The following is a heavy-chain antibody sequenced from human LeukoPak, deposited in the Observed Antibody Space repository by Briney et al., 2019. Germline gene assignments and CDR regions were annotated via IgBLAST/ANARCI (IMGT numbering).Heavy chain of an antibody. V-gene: IGHV3-33*06. CDR3: AKGSSSWHEYFQH. CDR2: IWYDGSNK. CDR1: GFTFSSYG. Sequence: GGSLRLSCAASGFTFSSYGMHWVRQAPGKGLEWVAVIWYDGSNKYYADSVKGRFTISRDNSKNTLYLQMNSLRAEDTAVYYCAKGSSSWHEYFQHWGQGTLVTVSS. D-gene: IGHD6-13*01. J-gene: IGHJ1*01.